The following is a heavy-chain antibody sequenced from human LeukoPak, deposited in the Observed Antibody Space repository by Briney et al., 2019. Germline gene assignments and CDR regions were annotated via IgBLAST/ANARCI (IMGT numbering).Heavy chain of an antibody. CDR3: ARRGGLGSGSRNWFDP. D-gene: IGHD3-22*01. J-gene: IGHJ5*02. V-gene: IGHV4-31*03. CDR1: GGSISSGGYY. Sequence: KASQTLSLTCTVSGGSISSGGYYWSWIRQHPGKGLEWIGYIYYSGSTYYNPSLKSRVTISVDTSKNQFSLKLSSVTAADTAVYYCARRGGLGSGSRNWFDPWGQGTLVTVSS. CDR2: IYYSGST.